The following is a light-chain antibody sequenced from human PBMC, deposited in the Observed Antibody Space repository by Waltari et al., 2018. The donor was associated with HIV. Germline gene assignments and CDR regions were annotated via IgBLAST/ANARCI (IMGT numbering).Light chain of an antibody. CDR3: TSYISSSSPE. V-gene: IGLV2-14*01. CDR2: EVS. CDR1: SSDLPNHNS. Sequence: QSALTQPASVSGSPGPSITISCTGTSSDLPNHNSVSWYQHHPGKAPKVIIYEVSNRPSGVSSRFSGSISGNTASLTISGLQAEDEGDYFCTSYISSSSPEFGGGTKVTVL. J-gene: IGLJ3*02.